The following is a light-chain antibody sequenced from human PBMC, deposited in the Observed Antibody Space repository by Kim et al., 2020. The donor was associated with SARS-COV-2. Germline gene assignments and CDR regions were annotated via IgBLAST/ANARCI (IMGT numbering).Light chain of an antibody. Sequence: TTSYTASSTHVVEDHFVLWYQHLPGTAPKLLIYRNNLRPSGVPDRFSGSKSDTSASLAISGLQAEDEADYYCQACDTSLGGWLFGGGTKLTVL. CDR1: STHVVEDHF. CDR3: QACDTSLGGWL. CDR2: RNN. V-gene: IGLV1-40*01. J-gene: IGLJ3*02.